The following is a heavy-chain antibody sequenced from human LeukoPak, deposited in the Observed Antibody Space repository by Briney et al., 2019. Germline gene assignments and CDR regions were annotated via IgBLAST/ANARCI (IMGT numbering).Heavy chain of an antibody. V-gene: IGHV1-69*01. J-gene: IGHJ4*02. CDR3: ARATVGYYYDSSGSWVH. CDR1: GFTFSSYA. D-gene: IGHD3-22*01. Sequence: PGGSLRLSCAASGFTFSSYAISWVRQAPGQGLEWMGGIIPIFGTANYAQKFQGRVTITADESTSTAYMELSSLRSEDTAVYYCARATVGYYYDSSGSWVHWGQGTLVTVSS. CDR2: IIPIFGTA.